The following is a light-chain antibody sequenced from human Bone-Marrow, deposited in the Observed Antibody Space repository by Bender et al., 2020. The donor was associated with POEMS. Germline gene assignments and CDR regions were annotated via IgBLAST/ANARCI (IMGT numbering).Light chain of an antibody. CDR1: SSNIGSNY. J-gene: IGLJ2*01. CDR3: AAWDDSLSGVE. V-gene: IGLV1-47*01. Sequence: QSVLTQPPSASGTPGQRVTISCSGSSSNIGSNYVYWYQQLPGTAPKLLIYRNNQRPSGVPDRFSGSKSGTSASLAIRGLRSEDEADYYCAAWDDSLSGVEFGGGTKLTVL. CDR2: RNN.